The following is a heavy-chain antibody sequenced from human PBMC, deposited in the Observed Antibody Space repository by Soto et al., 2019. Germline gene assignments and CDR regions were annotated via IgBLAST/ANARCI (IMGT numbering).Heavy chain of an antibody. Sequence: PSETLSLTCAVSGASFSGSYWSWIRRPPGKGLEWIGYAYYGGTTVYNPSLKSRVSISVDTYKKPVSLRLNSVTAADTAVYYCAVWRDFTQYYFDSWGHGALVTVSS. J-gene: IGHJ4*01. CDR1: GASFSGSY. CDR2: AYYGGTT. V-gene: IGHV4-59*01. D-gene: IGHD3-3*01. CDR3: AVWRDFTQYYFDS.